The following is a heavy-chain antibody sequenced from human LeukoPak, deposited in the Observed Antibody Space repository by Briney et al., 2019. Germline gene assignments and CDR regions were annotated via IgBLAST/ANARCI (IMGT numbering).Heavy chain of an antibody. D-gene: IGHD3-16*01. Sequence: KISCKGSGYSFTNYRIGWVRQMPGKGLEWMGGIIPIFGTANYAQKFQGRVTITADESTSTAYMELNRLRSDDTAMYYCARGEYSNGYPYRLDSWGQGTLVTVSS. CDR2: IIPIFGTA. CDR1: GYSFTNYR. V-gene: IGHV1-69*01. J-gene: IGHJ4*02. CDR3: ARGEYSNGYPYRLDS.